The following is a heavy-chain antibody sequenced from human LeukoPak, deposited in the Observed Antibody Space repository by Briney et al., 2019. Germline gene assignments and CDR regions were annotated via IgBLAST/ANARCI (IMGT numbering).Heavy chain of an antibody. CDR1: GGSFSGYY. J-gene: IGHJ2*01. CDR2: INHSGST. V-gene: IGHV4-34*01. Sequence: SETLSLTCAVYGGSFSGYYWSWIRQPPGKGLEWIGEINHSGSTYYNPSLKSRVTISVDTSKNQFSLKLSSVTAADTAVYYCARDPALRWYPQGQEDWYFDLWGRGTLVTVSS. D-gene: IGHD4-23*01. CDR3: ARDPALRWYPQGQEDWYFDL.